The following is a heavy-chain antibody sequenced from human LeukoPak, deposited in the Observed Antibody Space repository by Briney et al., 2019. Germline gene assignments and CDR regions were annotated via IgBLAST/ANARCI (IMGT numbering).Heavy chain of an antibody. CDR1: GYTFTSYG. CDR3: ARVETIFGVEQELHAFDI. V-gene: IGHV1-18*01. Sequence: ASVKVSCKASGYTFTSYGISWVRQAPGQGLEWMGWISAYNGNTNYAQKLQGRVTMTTDTSTSTAYMELRSLRSDDTAVYYCARVETIFGVEQELHAFDIWGQGTMVTVSS. J-gene: IGHJ3*02. CDR2: ISAYNGNT. D-gene: IGHD3-3*01.